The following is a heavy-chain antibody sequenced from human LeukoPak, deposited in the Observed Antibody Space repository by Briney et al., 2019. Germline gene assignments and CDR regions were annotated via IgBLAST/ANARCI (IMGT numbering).Heavy chain of an antibody. CDR3: ARDSYTCSQPGYVAY. D-gene: IGHD2-2*02. J-gene: IGHJ4*02. Sequence: SVKVSCKASGYTFTGYYMHWLRQAAGQGLDWMGWINPNSSGTNYAQKFQRRVTMSRDQSISPAYMELGSLRSDDPAVYYCARDSYTCSQPGYVAYRGEGALVTVS. V-gene: IGHV1-2*02. CDR1: GYTFTGYY. CDR2: INPNSSGT.